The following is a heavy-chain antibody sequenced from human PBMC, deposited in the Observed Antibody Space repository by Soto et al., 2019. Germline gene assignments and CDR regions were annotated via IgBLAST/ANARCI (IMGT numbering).Heavy chain of an antibody. J-gene: IGHJ4*02. Sequence: DVQLVESGGGLVKPGGSLRLSCAASGFTFTRYSMNWVRQAPGKGLECVSSISSTTNYIYYGDSMKGRFNSSRDNAKNSLCVEMNRPRAGDTAVYYCARESQLLTCNFDYLGKCTLLTVS. CDR2: ISSTTNYI. CDR1: GFTFTRYS. D-gene: IGHD2-2*01. CDR3: ARESQLLTCNFDY. V-gene: IGHV3-21*06.